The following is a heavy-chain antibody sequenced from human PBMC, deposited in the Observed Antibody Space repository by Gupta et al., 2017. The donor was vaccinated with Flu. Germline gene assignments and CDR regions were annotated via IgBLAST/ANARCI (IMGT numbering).Heavy chain of an antibody. Sequence: EGQLVESGGGLARPGGSLRLSCAASGFTFTSYTMTWVRQAPGKGLEWVSSISSTSSFIYYADSLKGRFTISRDNTKSSLYLQMNSLRAEDTAVYYCARDLGEGYYYGMDVWGPGTTVTVSS. J-gene: IGHJ6*02. V-gene: IGHV3-21*01. CDR2: ISSTSSFI. CDR1: GFTFTSYT. CDR3: ARDLGEGYYYGMDV.